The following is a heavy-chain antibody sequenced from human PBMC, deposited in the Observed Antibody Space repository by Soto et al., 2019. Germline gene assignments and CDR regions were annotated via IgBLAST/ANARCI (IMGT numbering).Heavy chain of an antibody. D-gene: IGHD4-4*01. CDR3: ARQREDSMDYYGIDV. J-gene: IGHJ6*02. CDR2: ISYSGST. V-gene: IGHV4-61*01. CDR1: GGSISSGFYY. Sequence: SETLSLTCTVSGGSISSGFYYWSWIRQHPGKGLEWIGYISYSGSTNYNPSLKSRVTISVDTSKNQFSLKLSSVTAADTAVYYCARQREDSMDYYGIDVWGQGTTVT.